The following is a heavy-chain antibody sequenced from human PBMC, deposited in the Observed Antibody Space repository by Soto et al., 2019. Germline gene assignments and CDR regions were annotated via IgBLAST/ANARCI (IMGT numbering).Heavy chain of an antibody. CDR3: ATFMTVTGPGWGRASEY. D-gene: IGHD6-19*01. CDR2: IRSRGGTT. V-gene: IGHV3-23*01. CDR1: XXXXXXXX. J-gene: IGHJ4*02. Sequence: VHLLESGGGLVQXXXXLXLXXXXXXXXXXXXXXXXVRXXXXERLEWVSFIRSRGGTTYYADSVKGRFTISRDKSRNTVFLQMNTLGAEDTAIYYCATFMTVTGPGWGRASEYWGQGTRVTVSS.